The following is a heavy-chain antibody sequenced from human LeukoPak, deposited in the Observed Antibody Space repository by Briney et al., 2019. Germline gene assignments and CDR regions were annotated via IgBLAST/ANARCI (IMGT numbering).Heavy chain of an antibody. D-gene: IGHD4-23*01. CDR3: GRDQGYGGTCDN. J-gene: IGHJ1*01. V-gene: IGHV3-7*01. CDR1: GFTFSTYW. CDR2: IKEDGSDK. Sequence: GGSLRLSCEASGFTFSTYWMGWVCHAPGKALEWVAKIKEDGSDKQYVDSVKGRFTISRDNAKNSLQLQMDSLRVEDTAVYYCGRDQGYGGTCDNWRQGTVVTVSS.